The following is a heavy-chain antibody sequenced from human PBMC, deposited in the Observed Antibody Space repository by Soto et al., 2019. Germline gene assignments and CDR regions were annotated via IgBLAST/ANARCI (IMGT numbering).Heavy chain of an antibody. J-gene: IGHJ6*02. Sequence: TLSLTCTVSGDSISRNGHFWTWIRQHPGKGLEWIGYIYYSGSSYYNPSLKSRVIISVDTSKNQFSLNLTAVTAADTAVYYCARGAMLRGPGYYYAMDIWGQGTTVTV. CDR3: ARGAMLRGPGYYYAMDI. CDR2: IYYSGSS. CDR1: GDSISRNGHF. D-gene: IGHD3-10*01. V-gene: IGHV4-31*03.